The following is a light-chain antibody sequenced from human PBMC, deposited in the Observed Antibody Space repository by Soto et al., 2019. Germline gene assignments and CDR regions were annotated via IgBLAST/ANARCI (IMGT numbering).Light chain of an antibody. CDR3: TSFTSSSTQV. J-gene: IGLJ1*01. Sequence: QSALTQPASVSGSPGQSITISCTGTSGDVDASDYVSWYQQHPGKAPKLMIFEVSDRPSGVSDRFSGSKSGSTASLTISGLQAEDEADYFCTSFTSSSTQVFGTGTQVTVL. CDR2: EVS. V-gene: IGLV2-14*01. CDR1: SGDVDASDY.